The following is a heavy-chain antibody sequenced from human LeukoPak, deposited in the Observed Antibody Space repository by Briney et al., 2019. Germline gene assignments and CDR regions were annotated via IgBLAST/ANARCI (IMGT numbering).Heavy chain of an antibody. Sequence: GGSLRLSCAASGFTFSSYGMHWVRQAPGKGLGWVAVISYDGSNKYYADSVKGRFTISRDNSKNTLYLQMNSLRAEDTAVYYCAKNLYYYDSSGPLDYWGQGTLVTVSS. CDR2: ISYDGSNK. D-gene: IGHD3-22*01. J-gene: IGHJ4*02. CDR3: AKNLYYYDSSGPLDY. V-gene: IGHV3-30*18. CDR1: GFTFSSYG.